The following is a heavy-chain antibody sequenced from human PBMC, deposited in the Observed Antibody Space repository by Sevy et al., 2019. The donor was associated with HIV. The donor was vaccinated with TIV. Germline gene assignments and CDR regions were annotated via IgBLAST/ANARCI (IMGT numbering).Heavy chain of an antibody. D-gene: IGHD3-22*01. Sequence: ASVKVSCKAYAGSFSSYSINWVRQAPGQGLEWMGGIIPISGRTTYAENFEGRVAITADGSSRTASLELTNLRSDDTAVYYCAGFFDRSSDFSYWYFDVWGRGTPVTVSS. V-gene: IGHV1-69*13. CDR1: AGSFSSYS. CDR2: IIPISGRT. J-gene: IGHJ2*01. CDR3: AGFFDRSSDFSYWYFDV.